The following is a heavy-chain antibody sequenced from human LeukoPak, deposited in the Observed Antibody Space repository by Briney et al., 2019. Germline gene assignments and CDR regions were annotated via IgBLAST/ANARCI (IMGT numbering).Heavy chain of an antibody. Sequence: GGSLRLSCAASGFTFSSYGMHWVRQAPGKGLEWVAVISYDGSNKYYADSVKGRFTISRDNSKNTLYLQMNSLRAEDTAVYYCAKESYYDSSGYYIPEFDYWGQGTLVTVSS. J-gene: IGHJ4*02. CDR2: ISYDGSNK. V-gene: IGHV3-30*18. CDR3: AKESYYDSSGYYIPEFDY. CDR1: GFTFSSYG. D-gene: IGHD3-22*01.